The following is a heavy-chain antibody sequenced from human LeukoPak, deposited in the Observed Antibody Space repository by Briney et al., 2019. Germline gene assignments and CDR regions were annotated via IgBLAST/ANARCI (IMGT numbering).Heavy chain of an antibody. V-gene: IGHV4-39*07. CDR2: IYYSGST. D-gene: IGHD3-9*01. Sequence: PSETLSLTCTVSGGSISSSSYYWGWIRQPPGKGLEWIGSIYYSGSTYYNPSLKSRVTISVDTSKNQFSLKLSSVTAADTAVYYCARDLGYYDILTGYEYYYYYGMDVWGQGTTVTVSS. CDR1: GGSISSSSYY. J-gene: IGHJ6*02. CDR3: ARDLGYYDILTGYEYYYYYGMDV.